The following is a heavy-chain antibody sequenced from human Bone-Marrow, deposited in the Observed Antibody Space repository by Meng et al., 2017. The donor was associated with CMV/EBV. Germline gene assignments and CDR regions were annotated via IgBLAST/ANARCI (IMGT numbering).Heavy chain of an antibody. CDR2: ISSSGDYI. V-gene: IGHV3-21*01. Sequence: GGSLRLSCAASGFTFSAYRMNWLRQAPGKGLEWVSSISSSGDYIYYTASVKGRFTISRDNARNSLYLHMTSLRAEDTAFYYCAGDPTVDRAGRQRAPTKNWFDPWGLGTLVTVSS. J-gene: IGHJ5*02. CDR1: GFTFSAYR. D-gene: IGHD5-18*01. CDR3: AGDPTVDRAGRQRAPTKNWFDP.